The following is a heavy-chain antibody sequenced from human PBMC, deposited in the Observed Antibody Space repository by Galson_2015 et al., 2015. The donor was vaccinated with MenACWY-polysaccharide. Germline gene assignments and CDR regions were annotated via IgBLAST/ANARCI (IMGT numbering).Heavy chain of an antibody. CDR1: GGSISVSGPY. V-gene: IGHV4-39*07. J-gene: IGHJ4*02. Sequence: SETLSLTCTVSGGSISVSGPYWGWILQPPGKGLEWIGTIDYNEHTYYKSSLRGRVIISQDKSRNQVFLKLTSVAAADTAVYFCVRDKGTFQTYDWGQGTLVTVSS. D-gene: IGHD1-1*01. CDR3: VRDKGTFQTYD. CDR2: IDYNEHT.